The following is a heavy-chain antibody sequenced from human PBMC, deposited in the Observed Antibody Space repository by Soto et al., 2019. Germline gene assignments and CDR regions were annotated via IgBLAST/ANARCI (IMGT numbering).Heavy chain of an antibody. CDR1: GGSISIYY. V-gene: IGHV4-4*07. D-gene: IGHD1-26*01. Sequence: SETLSLTCTVSGGSISIYYWSWIRHPAGKGLEWIGRIYTSGSTNYNPSLKSRVTMSVDTSKNQFSLKLSSVTAADTAVYYCAREWELPGNGMDVWGQGTTVTVSS. CDR2: IYTSGST. J-gene: IGHJ6*02. CDR3: AREWELPGNGMDV.